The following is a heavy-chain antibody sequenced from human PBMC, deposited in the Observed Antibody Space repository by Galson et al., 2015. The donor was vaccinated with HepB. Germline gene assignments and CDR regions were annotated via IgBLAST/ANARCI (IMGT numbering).Heavy chain of an antibody. J-gene: IGHJ6*02. D-gene: IGHD6-13*01. CDR2: IWFDGSKK. CDR3: ARDGVAAGSAYYYGLDV. V-gene: IGHV3-33*01. CDR1: GFAFSSFG. Sequence: SLRLSCAASGFAFSSFGLHWVRQAPGKGLEWVALIWFDGSKKYYLDSVKGRFAISRDDPKNTLYLQMNTLTAEDTAVYYCARDGVAAGSAYYYGLDVWGQGTTVTVSS.